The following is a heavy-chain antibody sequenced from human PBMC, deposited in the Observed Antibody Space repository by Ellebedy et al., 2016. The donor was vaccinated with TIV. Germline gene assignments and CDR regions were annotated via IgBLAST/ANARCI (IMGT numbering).Heavy chain of an antibody. V-gene: IGHV4-59*08. CDR1: GGSISSYY. Sequence: GSLRLSXPVSGGSISSYYWSWIRQPPGKGLEWIGYIYYSGSTNYNPSSKSRITISVDTSKNQIALKLSSVTAADTAVYYCATLVHYYGSRINHYGMDVWGQGTTVTVSS. J-gene: IGHJ6*02. D-gene: IGHD3-10*01. CDR3: ATLVHYYGSRINHYGMDV. CDR2: IYYSGST.